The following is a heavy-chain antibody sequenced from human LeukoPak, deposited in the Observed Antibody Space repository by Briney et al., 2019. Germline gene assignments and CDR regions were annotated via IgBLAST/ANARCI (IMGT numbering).Heavy chain of an antibody. J-gene: IGHJ1*01. V-gene: IGHV3-7*01. CDR1: GFTFSSYW. CDR2: IKEDGSEK. Sequence: GGSLRLSCTASGFTFSSYWMNWVRQAPGKGLEWVANIKEDGSEKYYVDSVKGRFTISRDNAKNSLYLQMNSLRAEDTAVYYCARNTVAGTWAEYFQHWGQGTLVTVSS. D-gene: IGHD6-19*01. CDR3: ARNTVAGTWAEYFQH.